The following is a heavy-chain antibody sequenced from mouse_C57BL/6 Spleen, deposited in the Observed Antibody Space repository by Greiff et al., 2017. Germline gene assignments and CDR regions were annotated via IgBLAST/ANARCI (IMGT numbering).Heavy chain of an antibody. Sequence: EVQLQQSGAELVRPGASVKLSCTASGFNIKDYYMHWVKQRPEQGLEWIGRIDPEDGDTEYAPKFQGKATMTADTSSNPAYLQLSSLTSEDTAVYYCTTNYGYFDVWGTGTTVTVSS. V-gene: IGHV14-1*01. CDR3: TTNYGYFDV. J-gene: IGHJ1*03. CDR1: GFNIKDYY. CDR2: IDPEDGDT.